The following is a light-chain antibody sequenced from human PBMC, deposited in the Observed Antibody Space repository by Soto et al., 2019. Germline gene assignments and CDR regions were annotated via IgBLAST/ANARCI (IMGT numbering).Light chain of an antibody. Sequence: DIQMTQSPSTLSASVGDRVTITCRASQSISSWLAWYQQKPGKAPKLLIYKASSLESGVPSRFSGSGSGTEFTLTISSLQPDDFATYYCQQSGGTFGQGTKVEI. CDR2: KAS. V-gene: IGKV1-5*03. J-gene: IGKJ1*01. CDR1: QSISSW. CDR3: QQSGGT.